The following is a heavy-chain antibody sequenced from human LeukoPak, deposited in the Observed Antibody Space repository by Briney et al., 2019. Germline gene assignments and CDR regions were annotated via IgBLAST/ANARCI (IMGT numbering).Heavy chain of an antibody. CDR1: GFTFSSYA. V-gene: IGHV3-23*01. Sequence: GGSLRLSCAASGFTFSSYAMSWVRQAPGKGLEWVANVRGSGETYYTESVKGRFTISRDNSKNTVYLQMNSLRAEDTALFYCARDLRGAFDIWGQGTTVTVSS. J-gene: IGHJ3*02. D-gene: IGHD3-10*01. CDR3: ARDLRGAFDI. CDR2: VRGSGET.